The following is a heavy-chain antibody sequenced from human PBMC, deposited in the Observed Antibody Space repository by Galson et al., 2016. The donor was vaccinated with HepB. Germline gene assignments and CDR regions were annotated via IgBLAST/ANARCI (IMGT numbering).Heavy chain of an antibody. V-gene: IGHV4-34*01. CDR2: INDSGST. Sequence: ETLSLTCTVYGGSFSGYYWSWIRQPPGRGLEWIGEINDSGSTNYNPSLKSRVTISVDTSKNQFSLRVGSVTAADTAVYYCARRPAITYDYYGLDVWGQGTTVTVSS. D-gene: IGHD2-21*01. CDR3: ARRPAITYDYYGLDV. CDR1: GGSFSGYY. J-gene: IGHJ6*02.